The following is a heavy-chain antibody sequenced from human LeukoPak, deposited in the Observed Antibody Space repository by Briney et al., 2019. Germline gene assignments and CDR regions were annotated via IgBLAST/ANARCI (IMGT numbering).Heavy chain of an antibody. CDR3: AREKVIMEWLSGHDAFDI. J-gene: IGHJ3*02. CDR2: IKQDGSEK. Sequence: GGSLRLSCAASGFTFSSYWMSWVRQAPGKGLEWVANIKQDGSEKYCVDSVKGRFTISRDNAKNSLYLQMNSLRAEDTAVYYCAREKVIMEWLSGHDAFDIWGQGTMVTVSS. D-gene: IGHD3-3*01. CDR1: GFTFSSYW. V-gene: IGHV3-7*01.